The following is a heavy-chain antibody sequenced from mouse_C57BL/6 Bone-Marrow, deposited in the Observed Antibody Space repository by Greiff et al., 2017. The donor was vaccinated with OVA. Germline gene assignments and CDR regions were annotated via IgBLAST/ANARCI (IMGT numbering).Heavy chain of an antibody. Sequence: QVQLQHPGAELVKPGASVKMSCKASGYTFTSYWITWVKQRPGQGLGWIGDIYPGSGSTNYNEKFKSKATLTVDTSSSTAYMQLRSLTSEDSAVYYWARRYYGSSYWYFDVWGTGTTVTVSS. J-gene: IGHJ1*03. D-gene: IGHD1-1*01. CDR3: ARRYYGSSYWYFDV. CDR2: IYPGSGST. CDR1: GYTFTSYW. V-gene: IGHV1-55*01.